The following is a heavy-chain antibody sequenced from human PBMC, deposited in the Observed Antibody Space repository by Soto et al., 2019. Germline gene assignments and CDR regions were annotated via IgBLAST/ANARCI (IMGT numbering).Heavy chain of an antibody. V-gene: IGHV4-39*01. J-gene: IGHJ4*02. CDR3: ARQAIAHSFDY. D-gene: IGHD2-21*01. Sequence: QLQLQESGPGLVKPSETLSLTCTVSGGSISSSSYYWGWIRQPPGKGLEWIGSIYYSGSTYYNPSLKSRVTISVDTSKNQFSLKLSSVTAADTAVYYCARQAIAHSFDYWGQGTLVTVSS. CDR1: GGSISSSSYY. CDR2: IYYSGST.